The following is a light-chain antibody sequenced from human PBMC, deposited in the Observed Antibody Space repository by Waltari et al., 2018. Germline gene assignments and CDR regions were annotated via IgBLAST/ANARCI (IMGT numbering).Light chain of an antibody. CDR1: SGHSSNI. V-gene: IGLV4-69*01. Sequence: QLVLTQSPSASASLGASVKLTCTLSSGHSSNIIAWLQQQPEKGPRYLMKVNSDGSHSKGDEIPDCFSGSSSGAERYLTISPVQSEDEADYYCQTGGHGTWVFGGGTKLTVL. CDR3: QTGGHGTWV. CDR2: VNSDGSH. J-gene: IGLJ3*02.